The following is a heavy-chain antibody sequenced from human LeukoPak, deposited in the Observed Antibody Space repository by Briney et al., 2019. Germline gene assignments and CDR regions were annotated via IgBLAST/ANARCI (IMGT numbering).Heavy chain of an antibody. Sequence: SETLSLTCAVSGGSISSGGYSWSWIRQPPGKGLEWIGYIYHSGSTYYNPSLKSRVTISVDRSKNQFSLKLSSVTAADTAVYYCARAFRSWYFDLWGRGTLVTVSS. J-gene: IGHJ2*01. CDR2: IYHSGST. CDR3: ARAFRSWYFDL. D-gene: IGHD3-16*01. CDR1: GGSISSGGYS. V-gene: IGHV4-30-2*01.